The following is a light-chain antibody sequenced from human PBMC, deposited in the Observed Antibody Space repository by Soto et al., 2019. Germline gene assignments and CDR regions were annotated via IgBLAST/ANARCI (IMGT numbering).Light chain of an antibody. CDR2: DAS. V-gene: IGKV1D-13*01. J-gene: IGKJ4*01. CDR1: QDISSG. CDR3: QQFNNYPLT. Sequence: AIQLTQSQSSLSASVGDRLTITCRASQDISSGLAWYQQKPGRAPKLLIYDASTLVSGVPSRFSGAGSGTAFTLSISSLQPEDFATYYCQQFNNYPLTFGGGTKVDIK.